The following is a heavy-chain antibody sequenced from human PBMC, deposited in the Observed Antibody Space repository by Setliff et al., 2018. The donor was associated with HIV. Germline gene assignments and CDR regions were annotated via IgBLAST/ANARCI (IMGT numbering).Heavy chain of an antibody. D-gene: IGHD3-3*01. J-gene: IGHJ6*03. Sequence: SVKVSCKASRSTFNSHTINWVRQAPGQGLDWMGRIIPILGVANYAQRFQGKVTITADKSTSTAYMELTSLRFDDTAMYYCVRGVQSPPHYSSYYMDVWGEGTMVTVSS. CDR3: VRGVQSPPHYSSYYMDV. V-gene: IGHV1-69*02. CDR2: IIPILGVA. CDR1: RSTFNSHT.